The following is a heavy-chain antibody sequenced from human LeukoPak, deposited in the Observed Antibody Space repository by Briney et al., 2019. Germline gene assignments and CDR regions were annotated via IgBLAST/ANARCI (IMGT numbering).Heavy chain of an antibody. Sequence: ASVKVSCKVSGYTLTELSMHWVRQAPGKGLEWMGGFDPEDGETIYAQKFQGRVTMTEDTSTDTAYTELSSLRSEDTAVYYCATGDVLRYFDWFSNWGQGTLVTVSS. CDR1: GYTLTELS. CDR2: FDPEDGET. CDR3: ATGDVLRYFDWFSN. J-gene: IGHJ4*02. D-gene: IGHD3-9*01. V-gene: IGHV1-24*01.